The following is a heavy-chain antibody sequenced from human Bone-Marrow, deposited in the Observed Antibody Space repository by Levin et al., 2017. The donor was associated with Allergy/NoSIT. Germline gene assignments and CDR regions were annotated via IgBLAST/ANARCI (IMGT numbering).Heavy chain of an antibody. CDR1: GFTFSSYA. CDR3: AKKKYSGYDWGDDY. J-gene: IGHJ4*02. V-gene: IGHV3-23*01. D-gene: IGHD5-12*01. CDR2: ISGSGGST. Sequence: GESLKISCAASGFTFSSYAMSWVRQAPGKGLEWVSAISGSGGSTYYADSVKGRFTISRDNSKNTLYLQMNSLRAEDTAVYYCAKKKYSGYDWGDDYWGQGTLVTVSS.